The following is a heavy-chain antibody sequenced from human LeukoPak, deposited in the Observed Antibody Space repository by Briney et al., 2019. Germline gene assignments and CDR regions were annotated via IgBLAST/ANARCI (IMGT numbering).Heavy chain of an antibody. V-gene: IGHV3-9*01. CDR2: ISWNSGSI. D-gene: IGHD3-22*01. Sequence: GGSLRLSCAASGFTFDDYAMHWVRQAPGKGLEWVSGISWNSGSIGYADSVKGRFTISRDNAKNSLYLQMNSLRAEDTALYYCAKGGFYDSSGYFHQYYLDYWGQGTLVTVSS. CDR3: AKGGFYDSSGYFHQYYLDY. J-gene: IGHJ4*02. CDR1: GFTFDDYA.